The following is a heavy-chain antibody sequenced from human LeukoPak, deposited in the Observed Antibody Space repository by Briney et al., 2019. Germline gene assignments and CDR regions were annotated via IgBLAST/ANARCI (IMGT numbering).Heavy chain of an antibody. D-gene: IGHD4-11*01. CDR2: ISPNSGGT. J-gene: IGHJ4*02. CDR1: GYTFTGYY. Sequence: GASVKGSCKASGYTFTGYYIHWVRQVPGQGLEWMGWISPNSGGTNYAQKFQGRVTMTRDTSISTAYMELSRLRSDDTAVYYCARAAIVRDYSYSDYWGQGTLVTVSS. V-gene: IGHV1-2*02. CDR3: ARAAIVRDYSYSDY.